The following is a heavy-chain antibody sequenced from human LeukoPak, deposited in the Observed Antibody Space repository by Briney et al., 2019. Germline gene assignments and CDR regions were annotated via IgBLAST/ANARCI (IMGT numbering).Heavy chain of an antibody. D-gene: IGHD3-10*01. J-gene: IGHJ4*02. V-gene: IGHV3-23*01. CDR2: IFPSGGEI. CDR1: GFTFINYA. Sequence: GGSLRLSCAASGFTFINYAMTWVRQAPGKGLEWVSSIFPSGGEIHYADSVRGRFTISRDNSKSTLSLQMNSLRAEDTAVYYCLIMVRGVRGQGTLVTVSS. CDR3: LIMVRGV.